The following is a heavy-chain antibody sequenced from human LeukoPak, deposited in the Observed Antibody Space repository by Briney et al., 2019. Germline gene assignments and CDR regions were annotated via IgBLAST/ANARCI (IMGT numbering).Heavy chain of an antibody. D-gene: IGHD1-20*01. CDR1: GFTFSNYY. CDR2: IKQDGSGK. CDR3: ARDNWDDADAFDI. Sequence: PGGSLRLSCVASGFTFSNYYMTWVRQAPGKRLEWVANIKQDGSGKYYVDSVKGRFTISRDNAKNSLYLQMNSLRAEDTAVYYCARDNWDDADAFDIWGQGTMVTVSS. J-gene: IGHJ3*02. V-gene: IGHV3-7*01.